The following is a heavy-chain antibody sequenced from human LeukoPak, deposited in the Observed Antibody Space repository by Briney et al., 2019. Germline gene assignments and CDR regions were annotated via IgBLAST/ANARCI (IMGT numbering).Heavy chain of an antibody. CDR2: IYYSGST. D-gene: IGHD4-17*01. CDR3: ARIYYGDYRDDAFDI. J-gene: IGHJ3*02. V-gene: IGHV4-59*01. Sequence: PSETLSLTCTVSGGSISSYYWSWIRQPPGKGLEWIGYIYYSGSTNYNPSLKSRVTISVDTSKNQFSLKLSSVTAADTAVYYCARIYYGDYRDDAFDIWGQGTMVTVSS. CDR1: GGSISSYY.